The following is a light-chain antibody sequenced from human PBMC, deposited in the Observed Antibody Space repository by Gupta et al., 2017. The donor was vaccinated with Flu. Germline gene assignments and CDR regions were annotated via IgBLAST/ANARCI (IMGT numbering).Light chain of an antibody. J-gene: IGLJ1*01. V-gene: IGLV2-14*01. CDR2: EVS. Sequence: MIYEVSNRPSGVSNRFSGSKSGNTASLTISGLQTEDEADYYCSSYTTPVFGTVTKVSVL. CDR3: SSYTTPV.